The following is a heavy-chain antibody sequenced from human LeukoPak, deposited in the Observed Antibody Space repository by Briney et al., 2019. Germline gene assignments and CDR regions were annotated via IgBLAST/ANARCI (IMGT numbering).Heavy chain of an antibody. V-gene: IGHV4-39*01. CDR2: IYYSGST. J-gene: IGHJ5*02. CDR3: ARHNYGSGSYDWFDP. CDR1: GGSISSSSYY. Sequence: PSETLSLTCTVSGGSISSSSYYWGWIRQPPGKGLEWIGSIYYSGSTYYNPSLKSRVTISVDTSNNQFSLKLSSVTAADTAVYYCARHNYGSGSYDWFDPWGQGTLVTVSS. D-gene: IGHD3-10*01.